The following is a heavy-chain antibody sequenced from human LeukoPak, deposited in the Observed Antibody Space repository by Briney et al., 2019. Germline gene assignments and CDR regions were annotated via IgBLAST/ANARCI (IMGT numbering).Heavy chain of an antibody. Sequence: SETLSLTCTVSGGSIRSGGFYWSWLRQHPGKGLEWIGYIHHTGSTYYNPSLKSRLSISVDTPKNQFSLRLSSVTAADTAVYYCARLVPHYYYGLDLWGQGTTVTVSS. CDR3: ARLVPHYYYGLDL. D-gene: IGHD2-8*02. CDR1: GGSIRSGGFY. V-gene: IGHV4-31*03. CDR2: IHHTGST. J-gene: IGHJ6*02.